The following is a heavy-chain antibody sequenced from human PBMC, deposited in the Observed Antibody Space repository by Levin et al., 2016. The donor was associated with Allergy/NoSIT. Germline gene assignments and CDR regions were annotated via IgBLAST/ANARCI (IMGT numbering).Heavy chain of an antibody. J-gene: IGHJ5*02. CDR2: IYTDNGNT. Sequence: WVRQAPGQRLEWMGWIYTDNGNTKYSQKFQGRITFTRDTSANTAYMELSSLMSEDTAVYYCARGTSRGFDAWGQGTLVTVSS. CDR3: ARGTSRGFDA. D-gene: IGHD1-7*01. V-gene: IGHV1-3*04.